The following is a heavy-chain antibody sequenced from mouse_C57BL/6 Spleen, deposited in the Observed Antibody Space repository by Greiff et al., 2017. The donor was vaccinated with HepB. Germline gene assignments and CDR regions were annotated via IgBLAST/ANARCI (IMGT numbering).Heavy chain of an antibody. Sequence: EVQLQQSGPELVKPGASVKIPCKASGYTFTDYNIDWVKQSHGKSLEWIGDINPNNGGTIYNQKFKGKATLTVDKSSSTAYMELRSLTSEDTAVYYCARIRDDYFDYWGQGTTLTVSS. CDR2: INPNNGGT. CDR3: ARIRDDYFDY. D-gene: IGHD3-3*01. CDR1: GYTFTDYN. J-gene: IGHJ2*01. V-gene: IGHV1-18*01.